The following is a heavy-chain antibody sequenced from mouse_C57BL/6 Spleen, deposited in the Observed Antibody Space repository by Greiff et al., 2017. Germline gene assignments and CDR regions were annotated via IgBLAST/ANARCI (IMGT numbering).Heavy chain of an antibody. CDR1: GYTFTTYP. CDR2: FHPYNDDT. V-gene: IGHV1-47*01. D-gene: IGHD2-4*01. J-gene: IGHJ2*01. Sequence: LVESGAELVKPGASVTMSCKASGYTFTTYPIEWMKRNHGKSLEWIGNFHPYNDDTKYNAKFKGKATLTVEKSSSTVYLELSRLTSDASAVYSCAKGDDYEGYFDYWGQGTTLTVSS. CDR3: AKGDDYEGYFDY.